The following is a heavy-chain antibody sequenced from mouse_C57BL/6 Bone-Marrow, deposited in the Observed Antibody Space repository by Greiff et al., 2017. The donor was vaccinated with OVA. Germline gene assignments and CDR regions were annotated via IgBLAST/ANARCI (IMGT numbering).Heavy chain of an antibody. J-gene: IGHJ2*01. Sequence: QVQLQQPGAELVRPGTSVKLSCKASGYTFTSYWMHWVKQRPGPGLEWIGVIDPSDSYTNYNQKFKGKATLTVDTSSSTAYMQLSSLTSEDAAVYYCAREGYDYGSSYGRFDYWGQGTTLTVSS. CDR3: AREGYDYGSSYGRFDY. D-gene: IGHD1-1*01. V-gene: IGHV1-59*01. CDR2: IDPSDSYT. CDR1: GYTFTSYW.